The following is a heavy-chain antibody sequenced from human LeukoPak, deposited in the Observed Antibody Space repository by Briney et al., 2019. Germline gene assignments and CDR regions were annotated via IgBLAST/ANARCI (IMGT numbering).Heavy chain of an antibody. V-gene: IGHV4-61*01. CDR2: IYYSGST. Sequence: SETLSLTCTVSGGSVSSGSYYWSWIRQPPGKGLEWIGYIYYSGSTNYNPSLKSRVTISVDTSKNQFSLKLSSVTAADTAVYYCARVTYYYDSSGYPQDYFDYWGQGTLVTVSS. CDR1: GGSVSSGSYY. D-gene: IGHD3-22*01. CDR3: ARVTYYYDSSGYPQDYFDY. J-gene: IGHJ4*02.